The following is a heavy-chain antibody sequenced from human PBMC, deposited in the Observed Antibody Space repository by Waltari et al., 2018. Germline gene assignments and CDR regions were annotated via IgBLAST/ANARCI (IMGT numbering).Heavy chain of an antibody. D-gene: IGHD2-15*01. Sequence: QVQLVQSGAEVKKPGASVKVSCKASGYTFTTFGVNWVRQAPGQGLEWMGWISPYNGYADYEHTFQGRVTMTTDTSTKTAYLELTSLRSDDTAVYYCARGGGPRTVVALTFDLWGQGTLITVSS. CDR1: GYTFTTFG. J-gene: IGHJ4*02. CDR2: ISPYNGYA. V-gene: IGHV1-18*01. CDR3: ARGGGPRTVVALTFDL.